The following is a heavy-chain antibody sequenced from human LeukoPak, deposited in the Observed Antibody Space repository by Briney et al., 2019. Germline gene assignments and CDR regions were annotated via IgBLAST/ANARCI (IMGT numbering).Heavy chain of an antibody. Sequence: PGGSLRLSCAASGFTVSSSYAMSWVRQAPGKGLEWVSAISGSGGSTYYADSVKGRFTISRDNSKNTLYLQMNSLRAEDTAVYYCARDLSTVVTHYGMDVWGQGTTVTVSS. J-gene: IGHJ6*02. CDR1: GFTVSSSYA. V-gene: IGHV3-23*01. D-gene: IGHD4-23*01. CDR2: ISGSGGST. CDR3: ARDLSTVVTHYGMDV.